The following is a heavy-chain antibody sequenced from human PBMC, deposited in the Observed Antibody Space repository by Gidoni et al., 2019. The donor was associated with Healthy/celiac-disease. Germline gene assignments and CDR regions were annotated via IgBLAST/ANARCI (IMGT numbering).Heavy chain of an antibody. J-gene: IGHJ3*02. V-gene: IGHV3-23*01. CDR2: MCGSGGST. CDR1: GLNCSSYA. CDR3: AKLVCTRPCSDAFDI. Sequence: EVQLLESGGGLVQPGGSLRLPCAASGLNCSSYAMSWVRQAPGKGLEWVAAMCGSGGSTYYADSVQGRFTISRDNSTNTLYLQMRSLRAEDMAVYYCAKLVCTRPCSDAFDIWGQGTMVTVSS. D-gene: IGHD3-10*02.